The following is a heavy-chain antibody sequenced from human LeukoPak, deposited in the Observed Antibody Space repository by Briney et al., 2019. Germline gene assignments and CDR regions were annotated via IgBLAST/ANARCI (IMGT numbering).Heavy chain of an antibody. CDR3: AKTPRDYYDSSGYYFGY. V-gene: IGHV3-23*01. D-gene: IGHD3-22*01. CDR2: ISGSGGST. J-gene: IGHJ4*02. Sequence: GGSLRLSCAASGFTFSSYAMSWVRQAPGTGLEWASAISGSGGSTYYADSVKGRFTISRDNSKKTLYLQMNSLRAEDTAVYYCAKTPRDYYDSSGYYFGYWGQGTLVTVSS. CDR1: GFTFSSYA.